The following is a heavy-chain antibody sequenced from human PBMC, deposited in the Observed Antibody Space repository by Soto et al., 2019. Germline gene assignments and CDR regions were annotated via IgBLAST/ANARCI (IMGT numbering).Heavy chain of an antibody. Sequence: SVKVSCKASGGTFSSYAISWVRQAPGQGLEWMGGILPLFDKANYAQKFQGRVTITAGKSTTTAYMELSSLRSEDTAVYYCARTGLAVPGNLGSYWFDPWGQGTLLTVSS. CDR3: ARTGLAVPGNLGSYWFDP. V-gene: IGHV1-69*06. J-gene: IGHJ5*02. CDR1: GGTFSSYA. CDR2: ILPLFDKA. D-gene: IGHD6-19*01.